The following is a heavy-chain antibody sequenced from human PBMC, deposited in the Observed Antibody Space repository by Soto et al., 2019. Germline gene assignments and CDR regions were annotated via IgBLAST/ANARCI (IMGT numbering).Heavy chain of an antibody. D-gene: IGHD3-3*01. V-gene: IGHV4-30-4*01. CDR2: IYYSGST. J-gene: IGHJ5*02. CDR1: GGSISSGDYY. Sequence: PSETLSLTCTVSGGSISSGDYYWSWIRQPPGKGLEWIGYIYYSGSTYYNPSLKSRVTISVDTSKNQFSLKPSSVTAADTAVYYCASNSWXGYDFWGGYPTYNWFDPWGQGTLVTVSS. CDR3: ASNSWXGYDFWGGYPTYNWFDP.